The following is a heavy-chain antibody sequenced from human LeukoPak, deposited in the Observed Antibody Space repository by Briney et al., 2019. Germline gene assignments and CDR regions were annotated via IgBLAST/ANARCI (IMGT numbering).Heavy chain of an antibody. CDR3: ARVLTELSYYYYMDV. D-gene: IGHD1-14*01. CDR2: INHSGST. Sequence: PSETLSLTCAVYGGSFSGYYWSWIRQPPGKGLEWIGEINHSGSTNYNPSLKSRVTISVDTSKNQFSLKLSSVTAADTAVYYCARVLTELSYYYYMDVWGKGTTVTASS. CDR1: GGSFSGYY. J-gene: IGHJ6*03. V-gene: IGHV4-34*01.